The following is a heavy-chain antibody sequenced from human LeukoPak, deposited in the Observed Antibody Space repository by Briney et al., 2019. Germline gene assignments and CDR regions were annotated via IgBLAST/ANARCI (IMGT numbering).Heavy chain of an antibody. CDR1: GYTFTDYY. V-gene: IGHV1-2*02. Sequence: ASVKVSCKASGYTFTDYYMHWVRQAPGQGFEWMGWINPNDGDTNYAQKFQGRVTTTRDTSISTAHMEVSRLRSDDTAVYYCARANFLYCSSSTCLFDYWGQGTLVTVSS. CDR3: ARANFLYCSSSTCLFDY. CDR2: INPNDGDT. J-gene: IGHJ4*02. D-gene: IGHD2-2*01.